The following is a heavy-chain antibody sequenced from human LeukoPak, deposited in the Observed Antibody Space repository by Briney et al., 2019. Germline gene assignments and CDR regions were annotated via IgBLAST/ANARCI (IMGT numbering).Heavy chain of an antibody. CDR3: ARVRSGSSAGNYGMDV. J-gene: IGHJ6*02. CDR1: GFTFSSYW. D-gene: IGHD1-26*01. V-gene: IGHV3-74*01. CDR2: INSDGSST. Sequence: QPGGSLRLSCAASGFTFSSYWMHWVRQAPGKGLVWVSRINSDGSSTSYADSVKGRFTISRDNAKNTLYLQMNSLRAEDTAVFYCARVRSGSSAGNYGMDVWGQGTTVTVSS.